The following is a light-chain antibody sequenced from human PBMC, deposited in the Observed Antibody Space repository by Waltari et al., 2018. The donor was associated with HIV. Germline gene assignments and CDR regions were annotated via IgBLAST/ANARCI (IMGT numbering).Light chain of an antibody. CDR3: CSYAGNSDVV. V-gene: IGLV2-11*01. J-gene: IGLJ2*01. Sequence: QSALTQPHSVSGSPGQSVTISCTGTARDIGGYNYASWYRQFPGNAPRVIIHAVNKRPSGVPDRFSGSEAGNTASLTSSGLQTDDEADYYCCSYAGNSDVVFGGGTTLTVL. CDR1: ARDIGGYNY. CDR2: AVN.